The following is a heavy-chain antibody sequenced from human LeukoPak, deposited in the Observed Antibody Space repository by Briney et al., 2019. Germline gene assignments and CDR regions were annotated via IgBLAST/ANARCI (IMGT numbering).Heavy chain of an antibody. Sequence: SETLSLTCTVSGGSISSYYWSWIRQPPEKGLEWIGYIYYSGSTNYNPSLKSRVTISVDTSKNQFSLKLSSVTAADTAVYYCARSRGVPGVDAFDIWGQGTMVTVSS. J-gene: IGHJ3*02. CDR3: ARSRGVPGVDAFDI. CDR1: GGSISSYY. V-gene: IGHV4-59*08. CDR2: IYYSGST. D-gene: IGHD6-13*01.